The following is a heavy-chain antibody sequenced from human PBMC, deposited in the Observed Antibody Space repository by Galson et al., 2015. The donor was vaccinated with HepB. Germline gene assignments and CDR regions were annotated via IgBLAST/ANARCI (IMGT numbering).Heavy chain of an antibody. Sequence: QSGAEVKKPGESLKISCKGSGYSFTSYWIGWVRQMPGKGLEWMGIIYPGDSDTRYGPSFQGQVTISADKSISTAYLQWSSLKASDTAMYYCARHHYYGSSGYYVEDAFDIWGQGTMVTVSS. D-gene: IGHD3-22*01. CDR3: ARHHYYGSSGYYVEDAFDI. V-gene: IGHV5-51*01. CDR1: GYSFTSYW. CDR2: IYPGDSDT. J-gene: IGHJ3*02.